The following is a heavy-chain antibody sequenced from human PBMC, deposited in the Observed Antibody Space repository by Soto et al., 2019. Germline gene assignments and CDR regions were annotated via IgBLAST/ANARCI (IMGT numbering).Heavy chain of an antibody. V-gene: IGHV1-2*02. CDR1: GYTFTGYY. D-gene: IGHD6-13*01. CDR2: INPNSGGT. J-gene: IGHJ4*02. CDR3: ARDRYSSSWYYFDY. Sequence: GASVKVSCKASGYTFTGYYMHWVRQAPGQGLERMGWINPNSGGTNYAQKFQGRVTMTRDTSISTAYMELSRLRSDDTAVYYCARDRYSSSWYYFDYWGQGTLVTVSS.